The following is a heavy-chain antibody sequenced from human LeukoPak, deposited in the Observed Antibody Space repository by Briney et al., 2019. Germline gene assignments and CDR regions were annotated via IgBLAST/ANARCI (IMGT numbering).Heavy chain of an antibody. Sequence: SQTLSLTCTVSGGSISSGSYYWSWIRQPAGKGLEWIGRIYTSGSTNYNPSLKSRVTISVDTSKNQFSLKLNSVTAADTAVYYCARAVYYYDSSGYYYVHPFDYWGQGTLVTVSS. V-gene: IGHV4-61*02. D-gene: IGHD3-22*01. CDR2: IYTSGST. CDR1: GGSISSGSYY. J-gene: IGHJ4*02. CDR3: ARAVYYYDSSGYYYVHPFDY.